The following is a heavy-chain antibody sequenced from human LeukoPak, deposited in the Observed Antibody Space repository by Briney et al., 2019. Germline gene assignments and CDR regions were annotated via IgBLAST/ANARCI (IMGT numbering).Heavy chain of an antibody. CDR1: GFTFSSYA. CDR2: ISSNGGST. CDR3: VKPHDYGGNSYYFDY. D-gene: IGHD4-23*01. V-gene: IGHV3-64D*06. Sequence: GGSLRLSCSASGFTFSSYAMHWVRQAPGEGLEYVSAISSNGGSTYYADSVKGRFTISRDNSKNTLYLQMSSLRAEDTAVYYCVKPHDYGGNSYYFDYWGQGTLVTVSS. J-gene: IGHJ4*02.